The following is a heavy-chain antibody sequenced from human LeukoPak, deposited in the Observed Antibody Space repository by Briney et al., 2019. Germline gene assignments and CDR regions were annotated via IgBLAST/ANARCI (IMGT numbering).Heavy chain of an antibody. CDR3: ARDAVRVTTGIDY. V-gene: IGHV4-61*02. CDR2: IYTSGTT. J-gene: IGHJ4*02. Sequence: SETLSLTCTVSGGSISSGRYYWSWIRQPAGKGLEWFGLIYTSGTTNYNPSLKRRVPITVPKSQNTFTLTPSSVTAPATTAYCCARDAVRVTTGIDYWGQGTLVTVSS. D-gene: IGHD4-11*01. CDR1: GGSISSGRYY.